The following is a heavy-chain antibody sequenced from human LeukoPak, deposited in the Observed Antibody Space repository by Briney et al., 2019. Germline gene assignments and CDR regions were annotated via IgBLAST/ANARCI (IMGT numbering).Heavy chain of an antibody. CDR3: ARDSEAVAGNFDY. J-gene: IGHJ4*02. CDR1: GGSISSYY. V-gene: IGHV4-59*01. D-gene: IGHD6-19*01. Sequence: PSETLSLTCTVSGGSISSYYWSWIRQPPGKGLEWIGYIYYSGSTNYNPSLESRVTISVDTSKNQFSLKLSSVTAADTAVYYCARDSEAVAGNFDYWGQGTLVTVSS. CDR2: IYYSGST.